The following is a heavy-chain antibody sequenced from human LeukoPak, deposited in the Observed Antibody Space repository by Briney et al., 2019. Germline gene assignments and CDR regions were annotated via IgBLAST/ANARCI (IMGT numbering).Heavy chain of an antibody. CDR3: ARVSYDSSGYYYVGSYYYGMDV. Sequence: PSETLSLTCTVSGGSISSYYWSWIRQPPGKGLEWIGYIYYSGSPNYNPSLKSRVTISVDTSKNQFSLKLSSFTAADTAVYYCARVSYDSSGYYYVGSYYYGMDVWGQGTTVTVSS. D-gene: IGHD3-22*01. V-gene: IGHV4-59*01. J-gene: IGHJ6*02. CDR2: IYYSGSP. CDR1: GGSISSYY.